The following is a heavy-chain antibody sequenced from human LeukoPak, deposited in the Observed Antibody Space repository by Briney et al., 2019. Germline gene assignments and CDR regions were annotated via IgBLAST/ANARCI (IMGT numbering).Heavy chain of an antibody. J-gene: IGHJ4*02. CDR3: ARRSVGATRIIDY. D-gene: IGHD1-26*01. Sequence: SETLSLTCTVSGGSISSSSYYWGWIRQPPGKGLEWIGSIYYSGSTYYNPSLKSRVTISVDTSKNQFSLKLSSVTAADTAVYHCARRSVGATRIIDYWGQGTLVTVSS. CDR1: GGSISSSSYY. V-gene: IGHV4-39*01. CDR2: IYYSGST.